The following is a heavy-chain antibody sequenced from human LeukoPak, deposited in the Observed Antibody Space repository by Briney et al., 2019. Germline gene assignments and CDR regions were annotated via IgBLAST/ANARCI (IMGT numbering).Heavy chain of an antibody. V-gene: IGHV3-15*01. D-gene: IGHD2-8*01. Sequence: GTLSLTCDVSGVSRINAGWWSWVRQAPGKGLEWVGRIRTKTDGGTADYVASVRGRVTISRDDSKNTVYLEMNSLQTEDTAVYYCTARNLYVASCTYFCGMDVWGQGTTVTVSS. CDR1: GVSRINAGW. CDR3: TARNLYVASCTYFCGMDV. J-gene: IGHJ6*02. CDR2: IRTKTDGGTA.